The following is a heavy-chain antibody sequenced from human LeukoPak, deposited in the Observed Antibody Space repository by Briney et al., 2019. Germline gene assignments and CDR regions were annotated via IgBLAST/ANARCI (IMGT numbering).Heavy chain of an antibody. Sequence: ASVKVSCKASGYTFTGYYMHWVRQAPGQGLEWMGWINPNSGGTNYAQKFQGRLTMTRDTSISTAYMELSRLRSDNPAVYYCARDIEWLYPVGAFDIWGQGTMVTVSS. CDR3: ARDIEWLYPVGAFDI. V-gene: IGHV1-2*02. D-gene: IGHD3-3*01. CDR2: INPNSGGT. CDR1: GYTFTGYY. J-gene: IGHJ3*02.